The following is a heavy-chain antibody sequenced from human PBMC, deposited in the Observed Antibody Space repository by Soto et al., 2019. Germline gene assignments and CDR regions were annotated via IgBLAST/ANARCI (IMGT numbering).Heavy chain of an antibody. Sequence: EVQLVESGGGLVQPGGSLRLSCAVSGFTFSRYWMHWFRQDPGNGLVWVSSINTDGTNTQYADSVRGRFTVSRDNAKNTVYLQMISLRSEDTAVYYCANDLLWGQSDYWGQGTLVFVSS. CDR2: INTDGTNT. J-gene: IGHJ4*02. CDR1: GFTFSRYW. V-gene: IGHV3-74*03. CDR3: ANDLLWGQSDY. D-gene: IGHD3-16*01.